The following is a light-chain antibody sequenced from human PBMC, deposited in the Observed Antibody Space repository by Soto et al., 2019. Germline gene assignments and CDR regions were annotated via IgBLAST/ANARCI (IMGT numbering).Light chain of an antibody. V-gene: IGKV3-15*01. Sequence: EIVMTQSPATLSVSPGERATLSCRASQSVAGNLAWYQQKPGQAPRLLMYGASTSATGIPARFSGSRSGTEFTLTSSSLQSEDFGVYYCQQYNNWPLTFGGGTKVEIK. J-gene: IGKJ4*01. CDR3: QQYNNWPLT. CDR1: QSVAGN. CDR2: GAS.